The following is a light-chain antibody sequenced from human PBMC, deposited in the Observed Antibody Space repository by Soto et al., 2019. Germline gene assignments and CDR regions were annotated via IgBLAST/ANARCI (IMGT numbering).Light chain of an antibody. J-gene: IGKJ4*01. CDR2: DAS. CDR3: QQRSNWPST. CDR1: QSVSTY. Sequence: IVLTQSPVTLSLSPGERATLSCRASQSVSTYLAWYQQKPGRAPRLLIYDASSRATGIPARFSGSGSGTDFTLTISSLEPEDFAVYYCQQRSNWPSTFGGGTKVEIK. V-gene: IGKV3-11*01.